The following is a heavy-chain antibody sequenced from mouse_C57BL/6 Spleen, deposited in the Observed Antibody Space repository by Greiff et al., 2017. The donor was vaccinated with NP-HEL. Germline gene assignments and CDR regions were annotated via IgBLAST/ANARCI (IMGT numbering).Heavy chain of an antibody. CDR3: ARQGYYGSSPRRYYYAMDY. Sequence: QVQLQQSGAELVKPGASVKISCKASGYTFTDYYINWVKQRPGQGLEWIGKIGPGSGSTYYNEKFKGKATLTADKSSSTAYMQLSSLTSEDSAVYFCARQGYYGSSPRRYYYAMDYWGQGTSVTVSS. CDR1: GYTFTDYY. J-gene: IGHJ4*01. D-gene: IGHD1-1*01. CDR2: IGPGSGST. V-gene: IGHV1-77*01.